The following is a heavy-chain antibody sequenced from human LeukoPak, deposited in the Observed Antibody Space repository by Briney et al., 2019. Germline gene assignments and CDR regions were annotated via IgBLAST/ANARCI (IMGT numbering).Heavy chain of an antibody. V-gene: IGHV1-2*02. Sequence: ASVKVSCKASGYTFTGYYMHWVRQAPGQGLEWMGWINPNSGGTNYAQKFQGRVTMTRDTSISTAYMKLSRLRSDDTAVYYCARDPCSTSCYYNWFDPWGQGTLVTVSS. J-gene: IGHJ5*02. CDR1: GYTFTGYY. CDR3: ARDPCSTSCYYNWFDP. CDR2: INPNSGGT. D-gene: IGHD2-2*01.